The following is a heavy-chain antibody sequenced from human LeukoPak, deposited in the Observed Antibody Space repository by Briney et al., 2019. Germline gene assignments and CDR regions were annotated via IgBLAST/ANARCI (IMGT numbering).Heavy chain of an antibody. Sequence: SETLSLTCTVSGGSISSSGYYWGWIRQPPGKGLEWIASIYYSGSTYYNPSLKSRVTISVDTSKNQFSLKLSSLTAADTAVYYCARHEYSGSYYGLSWFDPWGQGTLVTVSS. CDR3: ARHEYSGSYYGLSWFDP. J-gene: IGHJ5*02. CDR1: GGSISSSGYY. CDR2: IYYSGST. V-gene: IGHV4-39*01. D-gene: IGHD1-26*01.